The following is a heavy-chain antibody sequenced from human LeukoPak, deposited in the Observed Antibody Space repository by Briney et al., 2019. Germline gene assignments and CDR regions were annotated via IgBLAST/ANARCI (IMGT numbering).Heavy chain of an antibody. J-gene: IGHJ3*02. CDR3: ATALPGSQLEVVVATIDAFDI. Sequence: SETLSLTCTVSGGSISSYYWSWIRQPPGKGLEWIGYIYYSGSTNYNPSLKSRVTISVDTSKNQFSLKLSSVTAEDTAVYYCATALPGSQLEVVVATIDAFDIWGQGTMVTVSS. V-gene: IGHV4-59*01. D-gene: IGHD2-15*01. CDR1: GGSISSYY. CDR2: IYYSGST.